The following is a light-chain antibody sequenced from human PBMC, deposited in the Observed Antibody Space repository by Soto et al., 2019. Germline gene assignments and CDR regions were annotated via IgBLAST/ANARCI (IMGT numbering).Light chain of an antibody. V-gene: IGKV3-11*01. CDR3: QQRSNWPGT. J-gene: IGKJ4*01. Sequence: EIVLTQSPATLSLSPGERATLSCRASQSVSSYLAWYQQKPGQAPRLLLYDASNRATGIPARFSGSGSGTDFTLTISSLEPDDFAVYYCQQRSNWPGTFGGGTKVEIK. CDR1: QSVSSY. CDR2: DAS.